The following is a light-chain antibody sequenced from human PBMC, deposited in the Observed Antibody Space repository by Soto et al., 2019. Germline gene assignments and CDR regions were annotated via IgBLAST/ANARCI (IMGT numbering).Light chain of an antibody. Sequence: LTXPASVSGSPGQSITISCTGTSGDIGSYNRVSWYQQHPGKAPKLIIYEVTDRPSGVSNRFSGSKSGNTASLTISGLQAEDEAEYYCSSYTNINTRACVFGTGTKVTVL. J-gene: IGLJ1*01. V-gene: IGLV2-14*01. CDR3: SSYTNINTRACV. CDR2: EVT. CDR1: SGDIGSYNR.